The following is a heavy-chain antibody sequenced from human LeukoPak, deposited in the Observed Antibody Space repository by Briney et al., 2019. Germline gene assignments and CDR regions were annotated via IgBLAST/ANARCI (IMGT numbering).Heavy chain of an antibody. Sequence: PSETLSLTCAVYGGSFSGYYWSWIRQPPGKGLEWIGEIYHSGSTNYNPSLKSRVTISVDTSENQFSLKLSSVTAADTAVYYCARDKQLVPRYYYYYMDVWGKGTAVTVSS. CDR1: GGSFSGYY. J-gene: IGHJ6*03. V-gene: IGHV4-34*01. CDR3: ARDKQLVPRYYYYYMDV. CDR2: IYHSGST. D-gene: IGHD6-6*01.